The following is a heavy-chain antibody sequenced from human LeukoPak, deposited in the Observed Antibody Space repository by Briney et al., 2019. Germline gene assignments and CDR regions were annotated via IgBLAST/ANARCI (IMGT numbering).Heavy chain of an antibody. CDR3: AKTIASLGSGARYFDP. J-gene: IGHJ5*02. CDR1: GYSFTNYW. Sequence: GESLKISCKASGYSFTNYWIAWVRQQPRKGLEWMGIMHPGESEINYSPYFEAQVTISADTSISTAYLEWYSLKASDSAIYYCAKTIASLGSGARYFDPWGQGTMITVSS. V-gene: IGHV5-51*01. CDR2: MHPGESEI. D-gene: IGHD5/OR15-5a*01.